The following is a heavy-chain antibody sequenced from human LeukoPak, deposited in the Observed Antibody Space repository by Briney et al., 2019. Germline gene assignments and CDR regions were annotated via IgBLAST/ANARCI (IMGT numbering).Heavy chain of an antibody. J-gene: IGHJ4*02. Sequence: GVSLRLSCAASGFTFSSNSMSWVRQAPGKGLEWLSYISSSGSTIYYADSVKGRFTISRDNAKNSLYLQMNSLRGEDTAVYYCARVRVGYYFDYWGEGTLATVSS. V-gene: IGHV3-48*01. CDR2: ISSSGSTI. CDR3: ARVRVGYYFDY. CDR1: GFTFSSNS.